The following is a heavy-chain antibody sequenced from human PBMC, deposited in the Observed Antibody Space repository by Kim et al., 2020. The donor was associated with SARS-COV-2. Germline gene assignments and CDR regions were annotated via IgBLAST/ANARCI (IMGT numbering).Heavy chain of an antibody. J-gene: IGHJ4*02. CDR3: ARDQDYYGSGSYGY. V-gene: IGHV7-4-1*02. Sequence: ASVKVSCKASGYTFTRYAMNWVRQAPGQGLEWMGWINTNTGNPTYAQGFTGRFVFSLDTSVSTAYLLISSLKAEDTAVYYCARDQDYYGSGSYGYWGQGTLVTVSS. D-gene: IGHD3-10*01. CDR1: GYTFTRYA. CDR2: INTNTGNP.